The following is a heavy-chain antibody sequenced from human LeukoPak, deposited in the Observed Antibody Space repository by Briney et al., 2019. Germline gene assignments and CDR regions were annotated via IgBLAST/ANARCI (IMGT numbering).Heavy chain of an antibody. CDR1: GYSISSGYY. CDR3: ARVTLYSSGWYVSQYFDY. J-gene: IGHJ4*02. CDR2: IYHSGST. D-gene: IGHD6-19*01. V-gene: IGHV4-38-2*02. Sequence: SETLSLTCTVSGYSISSGYYWGWIRQPPGKGLEWIGSIYHSGSTYYNPSLKSRVTISVDTSKNQFSLKLSSVTAADTAVYYCARVTLYSSGWYVSQYFDYWGQGTLVTVSS.